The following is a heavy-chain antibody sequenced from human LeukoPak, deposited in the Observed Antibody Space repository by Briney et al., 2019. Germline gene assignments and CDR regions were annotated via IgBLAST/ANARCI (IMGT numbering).Heavy chain of an antibody. CDR3: AKDLMRDRWFGES. Sequence: GGSLRLSCAASGFSFSFYWMHWVRQAPGKGLEWVAFIRYDGHDKYYADSVKGRFTISRDNSKNTLYLEMNSLRIGDTAVYFCAKDLMRDRWFGESWGQGTLVTVSS. CDR2: IRYDGHDK. CDR1: GFSFSFYW. V-gene: IGHV3-30*02. D-gene: IGHD3-10*01. J-gene: IGHJ5*02.